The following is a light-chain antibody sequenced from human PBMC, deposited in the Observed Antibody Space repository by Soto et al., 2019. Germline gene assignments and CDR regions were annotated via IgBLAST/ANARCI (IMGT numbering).Light chain of an antibody. CDR3: QQRSNWPPWK. CDR1: QSVSSY. V-gene: IGKV3-11*01. Sequence: EIVLTQSPATLSLSPGERATLSCRASQSVSSYLAWYQQKPGQAPRLLIYDASNMATGIPARFSGSGSGTDFTLTISSLEPEDFAVYYCQQRSNWPPWKCGQGTRGDIK. J-gene: IGKJ1*01. CDR2: DAS.